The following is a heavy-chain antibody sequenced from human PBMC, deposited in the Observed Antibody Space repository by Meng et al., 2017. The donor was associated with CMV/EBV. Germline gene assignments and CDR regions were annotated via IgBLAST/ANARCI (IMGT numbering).Heavy chain of an antibody. CDR2: INPNSGGT. V-gene: IGHV1-2*02. J-gene: IGHJ4*02. CDR1: GYTLTGYY. D-gene: IGHD3-22*01. Sequence: ASVKVSCKASGYTLTGYYMHWVRQAPGQGLEWMGWINPNSGGTNYAQKFQGRVTMTRDTSISTAYMELSRLRSDDTAVYYCARETYYYDSSGYYYSNWGQGTLVTVSS. CDR3: ARETYYYDSSGYYYSN.